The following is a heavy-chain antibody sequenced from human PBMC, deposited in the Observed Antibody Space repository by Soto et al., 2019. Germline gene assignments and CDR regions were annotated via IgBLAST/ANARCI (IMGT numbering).Heavy chain of an antibody. CDR2: ITNSGGST. Sequence: GGSLRLSCVASGFAFNSYAMTWVRQAPGKVLEWVSTITNSGGSTYYADSVKGRFTISRDNSKNTLYMQMTTLTAEDTAIYYCTKEHDYGYYGWFDPWGQGXLVTVSS. D-gene: IGHD4-17*01. V-gene: IGHV3-23*01. CDR3: TKEHDYGYYGWFDP. J-gene: IGHJ5*02. CDR1: GFAFNSYA.